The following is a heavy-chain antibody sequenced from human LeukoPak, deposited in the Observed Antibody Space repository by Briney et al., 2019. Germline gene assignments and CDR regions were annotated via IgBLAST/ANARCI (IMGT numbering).Heavy chain of an antibody. CDR3: AKDGYQKNWNFDY. CDR1: GFTFSSYA. CDR2: ISGSGGST. D-gene: IGHD1-1*01. Sequence: PGGYLRLSCVASGFTFSSYAMSWVRQAPGEGLDWVSAISGSGGSTYYADSVKGRFTISRDNSKKTLYLQMNSLRAEDTAVYYCAKDGYQKNWNFDYWGQGTLVTVSS. V-gene: IGHV3-23*01. J-gene: IGHJ4*02.